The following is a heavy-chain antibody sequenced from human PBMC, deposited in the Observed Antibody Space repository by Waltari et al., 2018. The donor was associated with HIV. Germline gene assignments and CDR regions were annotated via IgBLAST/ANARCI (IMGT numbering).Heavy chain of an antibody. CDR2: IYYSGTT. CDR1: GGSINTYY. D-gene: IGHD3-16*02. V-gene: IGHV4-59*08. CDR3: VRHVMKITVGGLIVRHDAFDI. Sequence: QVQLQESGPGLVKPSETLSLTCTVSGGSINTYYWSWIRQPPGKGLEWIGYIYYSGTTSYSPSLKSRVTISIDTSQNQFSLRLSSVTAADTAVYYCVRHVMKITVGGLIVRHDAFDIWGQGTMVTVSS. J-gene: IGHJ3*02.